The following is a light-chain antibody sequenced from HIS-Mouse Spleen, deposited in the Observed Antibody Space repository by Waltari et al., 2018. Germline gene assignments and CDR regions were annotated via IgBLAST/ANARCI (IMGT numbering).Light chain of an antibody. Sequence: SYVLTQPPSGSVAPGKTARITWGGNNIGSKSLHWYQQKPGQAPVLVVYDDSDRPSGIPERFSGSNSGNTATLTISGAQVEDEADYYCYSTDSSGNHRVFGGGTKLTVL. CDR1: NIGSKS. V-gene: IGLV3-21*01. J-gene: IGLJ2*01. CDR2: DDS. CDR3: YSTDSSGNHRV.